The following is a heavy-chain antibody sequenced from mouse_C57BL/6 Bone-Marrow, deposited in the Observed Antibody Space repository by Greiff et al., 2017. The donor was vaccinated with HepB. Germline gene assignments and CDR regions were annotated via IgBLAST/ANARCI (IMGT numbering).Heavy chain of an antibody. J-gene: IGHJ2*01. CDR2: INPSTGGT. D-gene: IGHD2-1*01. Sequence: VQLKESGPELVKPGASVKISCKASGYSFTGYYMHWVKQSSEKSLEWIGEINPSTGGTSYNQKFKGKATLTVDKSSSTAYMQLKSLTSEDSAVYYCARGNYKGYFDYWGQGTTLTVSS. CDR3: ARGNYKGYFDY. CDR1: GYSFTGYY. V-gene: IGHV1-43*01.